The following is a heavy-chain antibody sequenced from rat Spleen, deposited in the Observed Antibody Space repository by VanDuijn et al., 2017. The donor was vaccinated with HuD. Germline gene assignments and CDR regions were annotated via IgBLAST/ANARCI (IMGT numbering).Heavy chain of an antibody. CDR2: IWAGGGT. V-gene: IGHV2-13*01. CDR3: ARTGHTVGINFFDY. J-gene: IGHJ2*01. D-gene: IGHD1-9*01. CDR1: GFSLSNYG. Sequence: QVQLKESGPGLVQPSQTLSLTCTVSGFSLSNYGVIWVRQPPGESLVWMGSIWAGGGTNYPSAVQSRLSISRDTSKSQVFLKMNSLQPEDTGTYYCARTGHTVGINFFDYWGQGVMVTVSS.